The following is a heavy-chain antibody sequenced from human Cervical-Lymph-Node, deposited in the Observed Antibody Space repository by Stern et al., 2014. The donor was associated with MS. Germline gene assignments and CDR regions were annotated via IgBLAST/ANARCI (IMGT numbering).Heavy chain of an antibody. J-gene: IGHJ6*02. D-gene: IGHD5-24*01. CDR1: GLTFDDPA. V-gene: IGHV3-9*01. CDR3: ATGIHGFHYDMAV. Sequence: EVQLVESGGGLVQPGRALRLSREASGLTFDDPAMFWARQVPGKGLEWVSGLSLNNGPLGYAESVNGRFTISRDNAKNSLYLDMNSLRTEDTALYYCATGIHGFHYDMAVWGPGTTVTVSS. CDR2: LSLNNGPL.